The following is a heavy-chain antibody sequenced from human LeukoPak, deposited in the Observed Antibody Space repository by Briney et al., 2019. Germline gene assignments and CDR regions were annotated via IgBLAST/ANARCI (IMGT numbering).Heavy chain of an antibody. Sequence: SVKVSCKASGYTFTSYGISWVRQAPGQGLEWMGWISAYNGNTNYAQKLQGRVTMTTDTSTSTAYMELRSLRSDDTAMYYCARDTDFWSGYSNQDAFDYWGQGTLVTVSS. V-gene: IGHV1-18*01. D-gene: IGHD3-3*01. J-gene: IGHJ4*02. CDR2: ISAYNGNT. CDR3: ARDTDFWSGYSNQDAFDY. CDR1: GYTFTSYG.